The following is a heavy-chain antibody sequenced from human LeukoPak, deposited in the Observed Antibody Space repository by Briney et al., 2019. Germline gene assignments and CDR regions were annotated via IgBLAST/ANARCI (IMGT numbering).Heavy chain of an antibody. J-gene: IGHJ4*02. D-gene: IGHD5-12*01. CDR3: ARGLPFAY. CDR1: GFTFSNAW. Sequence: GGSLRLSCAASGFTFSNAWMSWVRQAPGKGLEWVGRIKSKTDGGTTDYAAPVKGRFTISRDDSKNTLYLQMNSLRAEDTAIYYCARGLPFAYWGQGTLVTVSS. CDR2: IKSKTDGGTT. V-gene: IGHV3-15*01.